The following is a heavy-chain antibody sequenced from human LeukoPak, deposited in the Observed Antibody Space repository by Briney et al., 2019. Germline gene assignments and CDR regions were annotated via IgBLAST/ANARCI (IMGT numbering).Heavy chain of an antibody. CDR3: ARGRVAIFDAFDI. J-gene: IGHJ3*02. CDR1: GFTFSSYA. CDR2: ISYDGSNK. D-gene: IGHD3-3*01. V-gene: IGHV3-30-3*01. Sequence: PGGSLRLSCAASGFTFSSYAMHWVRQAPGKGLEWVAVISYDGSNKYYADSVKGRFTISRDNSKNTLYLQMNSLRAEDTAVYYCARGRVAIFDAFDIWGQGTMVTVSS.